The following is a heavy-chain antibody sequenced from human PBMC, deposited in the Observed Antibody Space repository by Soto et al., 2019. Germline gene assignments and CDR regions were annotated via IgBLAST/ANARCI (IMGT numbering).Heavy chain of an antibody. V-gene: IGHV1-69*13. CDR3: ARDGLVYIWVYCFDY. Sequence: SVKVSCKASGGTFSSYALSWVRQAPGQGLEWMGGIIPIFGTANYAQKFQGRVTITADESTSTAYMELSSLRSEDTAVYYCARDGLVYIWVYCFDYWRDVTLVTVSS. D-gene: IGHD1-20*01. J-gene: IGHJ4*01. CDR2: IIPIFGTA. CDR1: GGTFSSYA.